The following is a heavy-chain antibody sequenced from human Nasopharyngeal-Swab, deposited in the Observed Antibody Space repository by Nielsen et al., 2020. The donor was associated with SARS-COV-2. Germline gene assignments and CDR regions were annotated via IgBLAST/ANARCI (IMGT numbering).Heavy chain of an antibody. V-gene: IGHV3-23*01. D-gene: IGHD2-2*01. CDR2: IRNRGGRT. J-gene: IGHJ6*03. CDR3: AKAIAPAATAYMDV. Sequence: GGSLRLSCATSGFTISGYGMSWVRQVSGKGLEWLAEIRNRGGRTRYADSVKGRFTISRDNSKNTMYLQMNSLRPEDTAVYYCAKAIAPAATAYMDVGGKGTTVTASS. CDR1: GFTISGYG.